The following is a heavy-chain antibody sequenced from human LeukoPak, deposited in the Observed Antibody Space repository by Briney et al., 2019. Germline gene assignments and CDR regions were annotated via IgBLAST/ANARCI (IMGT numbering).Heavy chain of an antibody. J-gene: IGHJ6*03. CDR1: GFTFSDYY. D-gene: IGHD2-2*01. CDR2: ISSSGSTI. CDR3: ARDCSSTSCYSGLGAYYYYMDV. Sequence: GGSLRLSCAASGFTFSDYYMSWIRQAPGKGLEWVSYISSSGSTIYYADSVKGRFTISRDNAKNSLYLQMNSLRAEDTAVYYCARDCSSTSCYSGLGAYYYYMDVWGKGTTVTVSS. V-gene: IGHV3-11*01.